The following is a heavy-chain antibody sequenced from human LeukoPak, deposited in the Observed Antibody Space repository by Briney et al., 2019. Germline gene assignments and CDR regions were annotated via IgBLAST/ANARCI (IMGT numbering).Heavy chain of an antibody. D-gene: IGHD3-3*01. J-gene: IGHJ3*02. CDR2: INTNTGNP. Sequence: ASVKVSCKASGYTFTSYAMNWVRQAPGQGLEWMGWINTNTGNPTYARGFTGRFVFSLDTSVSTAYLQISSLKAEDTAVYYCASPTGDFWDDAFDIWGQGTMVTVSS. CDR3: ASPTGDFWDDAFDI. V-gene: IGHV7-4-1*02. CDR1: GYTFTSYA.